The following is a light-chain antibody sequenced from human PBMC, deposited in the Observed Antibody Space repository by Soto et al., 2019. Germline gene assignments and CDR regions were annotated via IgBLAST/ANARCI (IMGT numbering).Light chain of an antibody. V-gene: IGKV4-1*01. Sequence: DIVMTQSPDSLAVSLGERATINCKSSQSVLYSLNNKNYLSWYQQKPGQPPKLLIFWASTRESGVPDRFSGSGSGTDFTLTINNLQAEDVAVYYCQQYYSSPLTFGRGTKVEVK. CDR3: QQYYSSPLT. J-gene: IGKJ4*01. CDR2: WAS. CDR1: QSVLYSLNNKNY.